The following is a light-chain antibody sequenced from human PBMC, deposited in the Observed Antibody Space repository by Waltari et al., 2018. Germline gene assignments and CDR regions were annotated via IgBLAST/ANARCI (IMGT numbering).Light chain of an antibody. CDR1: SSDIGGYNS. V-gene: IGLV2-14*01. J-gene: IGLJ2*01. CDR3: SSYTSTSTLDV. CDR2: EVT. Sequence: QSALTQPASVSGSPGQSITISCTGTSSDIGGYNSVSWYQHHPGKAPQLMIYEVTKGPSGVSCAFLGSKSGNTASLTISGLQAEDEANYFCSSYTSTSTLDVFGGGTKLTVL.